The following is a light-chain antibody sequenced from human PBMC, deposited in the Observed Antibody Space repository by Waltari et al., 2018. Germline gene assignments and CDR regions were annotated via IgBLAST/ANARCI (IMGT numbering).Light chain of an antibody. Sequence: IQMTQTPSSLSASVADRVTITCRASQSISSYLNCYQQKPGKAPKLLIYAASSLQSGVPSRFSGSGSGTDFTLTISSLQPEDFATYYCQQSYSTPLIFGGGTKVEIK. CDR1: QSISSY. CDR2: AAS. J-gene: IGKJ4*01. V-gene: IGKV1-39*01. CDR3: QQSYSTPLI.